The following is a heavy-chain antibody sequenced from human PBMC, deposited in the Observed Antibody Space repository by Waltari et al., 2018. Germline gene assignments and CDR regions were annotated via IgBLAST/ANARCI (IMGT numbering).Heavy chain of an antibody. D-gene: IGHD7-27*01. CDR2: IKQDGREK. CDR3: ATNWGYPFDY. J-gene: IGHJ4*02. Sequence: EVQLVESGGGLVQPGGSLKLSCAASGFTFSSYWMSWVRQAPGKGVEWVADIKQDGREKYYVASVKGRFTISRDNAKNSLDLQMNSLRAEDTAVYYCATNWGYPFDYWGQGALVTVSS. CDR1: GFTFSSYW. V-gene: IGHV3-7*01.